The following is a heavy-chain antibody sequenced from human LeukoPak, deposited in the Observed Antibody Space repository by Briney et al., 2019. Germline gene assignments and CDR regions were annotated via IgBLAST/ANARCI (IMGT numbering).Heavy chain of an antibody. CDR1: GFTFSIYS. V-gene: IGHV3-21*01. Sequence: PGGSLRLSCAASGFTFSIYSMNWVRQAPGKGLEWVSSISSTSSYIYYADSVKGRFTISRDNAQKSLYLQMNSLRAEDTAVYYCARVGYSSGWYFDYWGQGTLVTVSS. J-gene: IGHJ4*02. CDR3: ARVGYSSGWYFDY. CDR2: ISSTSSYI. D-gene: IGHD6-19*01.